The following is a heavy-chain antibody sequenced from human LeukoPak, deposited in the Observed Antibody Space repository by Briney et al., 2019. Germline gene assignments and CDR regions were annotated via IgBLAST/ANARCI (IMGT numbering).Heavy chain of an antibody. J-gene: IGHJ4*02. Sequence: ASVKVSCKASAYTFTSHYIHWMRQAPGQGLEWMGIINPSGGSTSYAQKFQGRVTMTRDMSTSTVYMELSSLRSEDTAVYYCARVLICTNGVCSSDFDYWGQGTLVTVSS. V-gene: IGHV1-46*01. CDR1: AYTFTSHY. CDR3: ARVLICTNGVCSSDFDY. D-gene: IGHD2-8*01. CDR2: INPSGGST.